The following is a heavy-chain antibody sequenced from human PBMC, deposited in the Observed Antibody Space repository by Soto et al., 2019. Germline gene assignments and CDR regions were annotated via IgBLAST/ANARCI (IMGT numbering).Heavy chain of an antibody. V-gene: IGHV3-30*18. CDR1: GFTFSSYG. CDR2: ISYDGSNK. Sequence: PGGSLRLSCAASGFTFSSYGMHWVRQAPGKGLEWVAVISYDGSNKYYADSVKGRFTISRDNSKNTLYLQMNSLRAEDTAVYYCAKEMFEKWELTFDYWGQGTLVTVSS. J-gene: IGHJ4*02. CDR3: AKEMFEKWELTFDY. D-gene: IGHD1-26*01.